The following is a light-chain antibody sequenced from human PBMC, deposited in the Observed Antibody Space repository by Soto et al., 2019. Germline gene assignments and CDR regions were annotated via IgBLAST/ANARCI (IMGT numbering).Light chain of an antibody. CDR1: QSITSSY. CDR3: QQYGTAPFT. CDR2: AAS. Sequence: EIVLTQSPGSLSLSPGERATLSCRASQSITSSYLAWYQQKPGQAPRLLIYAASRRATGVPDRFSGSGSGTDFTLTISRLEPEDFAVYYCQQYGTAPFTFGPGNKVDIK. J-gene: IGKJ3*01. V-gene: IGKV3-20*01.